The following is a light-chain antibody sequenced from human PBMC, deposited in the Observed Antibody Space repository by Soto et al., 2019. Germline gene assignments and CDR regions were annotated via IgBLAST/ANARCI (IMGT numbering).Light chain of an antibody. CDR1: QSVSTY. Sequence: EIVLTQSPGTLSLSPGQRATLSCRASQSVSTYLAWYQQKPGQAPRLLIYDASSRATGIPARFSGSGSGTDFTLTISSLEPEDFAVYYCQQRSFWITFGQGTRLEIK. J-gene: IGKJ5*01. V-gene: IGKV3-11*01. CDR3: QQRSFWIT. CDR2: DAS.